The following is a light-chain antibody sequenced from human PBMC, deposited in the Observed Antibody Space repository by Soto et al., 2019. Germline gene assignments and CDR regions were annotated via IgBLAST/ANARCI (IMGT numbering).Light chain of an antibody. CDR2: DIT. J-gene: IGLJ3*02. Sequence: QSALTQPRSVSGSPGQSVTISCTGTSSDVGGSNYVSWYQQHPGIAPQLIIYDITKRPSGVPDRFSGSKSGNTASLTISGLQAEDEADYYCCSYAGRYSWVFGGGTKLTVL. CDR1: SSDVGGSNY. V-gene: IGLV2-11*01. CDR3: CSYAGRYSWV.